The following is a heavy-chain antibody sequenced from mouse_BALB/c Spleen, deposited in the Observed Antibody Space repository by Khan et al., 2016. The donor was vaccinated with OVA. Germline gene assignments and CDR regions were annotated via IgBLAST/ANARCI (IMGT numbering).Heavy chain of an antibody. D-gene: IGHD2-10*02. J-gene: IGHJ4*01. Sequence: VQLKESGPGLVAPSQNLSITCTVSGFSLTDYGVSWIRQPPGKGLEWLGVKWGGGTTYYNSALKSRLSISKHNSKSQVFLKMNSLQTDDTAMYYCAKGVWSYYFALDYWGQGTSVTVSS. V-gene: IGHV2-6-5*01. CDR1: GFSLTDYG. CDR2: KWGGGTT. CDR3: AKGVWSYYFALDY.